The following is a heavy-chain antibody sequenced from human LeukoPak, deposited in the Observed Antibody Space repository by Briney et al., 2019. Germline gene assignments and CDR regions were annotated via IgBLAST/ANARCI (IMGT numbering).Heavy chain of an antibody. V-gene: IGHV1-18*01. CDR1: GYTFTSYG. J-gene: IGHJ5*02. D-gene: IGHD1-14*01. Sequence: GASVKVSCKASGYTFTSYGITWVRQASGQGLEWMGWISTYNGNTIYARNLQGRITMTTDTSTSTAYMELRSLKSDDTAVYYCARDRQGSGPRPPETNWFDPWGQETLVTVSS. CDR3: ARDRQGSGPRPPETNWFDP. CDR2: ISTYNGNT.